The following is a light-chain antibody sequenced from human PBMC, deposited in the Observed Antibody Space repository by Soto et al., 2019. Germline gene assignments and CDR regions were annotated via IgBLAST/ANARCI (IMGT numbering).Light chain of an antibody. J-gene: IGKJ1*01. CDR2: DAS. Sequence: DIQITPSPSTLSASVGDTVPVTCRASQSVSGWLAWYQQKPGEAPKLLIYDASALKRGVTPRFSGSGSGTEFTLTISSLQPEDFATYYCQQYDSFSVTFGQGPRWIS. CDR1: QSVSGW. CDR3: QQYDSFSVT. V-gene: IGKV1-5*01.